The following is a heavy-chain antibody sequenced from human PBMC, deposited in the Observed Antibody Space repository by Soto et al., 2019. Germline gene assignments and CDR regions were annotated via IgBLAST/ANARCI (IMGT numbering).Heavy chain of an antibody. CDR1: GFTFSDYY. CDR2: TRNKANSYTT. J-gene: IGHJ4*02. V-gene: IGHV3-72*01. CDR3: ARAPGGATDLSFDY. Sequence: GGSLRLSYAASGFTFSDYYMDWVRQAPGKGLEWVGRTRNKANSYTTEYAASVKGRFTVSRDDSKNSMYLQMNSLKTEDTAVYYCARAPGGATDLSFDYWGQGPLVTVSS. D-gene: IGHD1-26*01.